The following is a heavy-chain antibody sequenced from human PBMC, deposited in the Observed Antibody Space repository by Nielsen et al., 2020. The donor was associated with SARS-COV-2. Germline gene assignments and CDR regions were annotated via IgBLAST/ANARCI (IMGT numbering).Heavy chain of an antibody. D-gene: IGHD1-26*01. Sequence: ASVKVSCKASGYTFTGYYMHWVQQAPGQGLEWMGWINPNSGGTNYAQKFQGWVTMTRDTSISTAYMELSRLRSDDTAVYYCARAVGAYRDYYYGMDVWGQGTTVTVSS. V-gene: IGHV1-2*04. J-gene: IGHJ6*02. CDR1: GYTFTGYY. CDR3: ARAVGAYRDYYYGMDV. CDR2: INPNSGGT.